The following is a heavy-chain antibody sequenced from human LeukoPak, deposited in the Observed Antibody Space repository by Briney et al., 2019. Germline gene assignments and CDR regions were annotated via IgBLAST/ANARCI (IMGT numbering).Heavy chain of an antibody. J-gene: IGHJ4*02. CDR1: GYSFTSYW. D-gene: IGHD2-2*01. V-gene: IGHV5-51*01. Sequence: GESLKISCKGSGYSFTSYWIGWVRQMPGKGLEWMGIIYPGDSDTRYSPSFQGQVTVSADKSISTAYLQWSSLKASDTAMYYCARRGYCSSTSCYYYFDYWGQGTLVTVSS. CDR3: ARRGYCSSTSCYYYFDY. CDR2: IYPGDSDT.